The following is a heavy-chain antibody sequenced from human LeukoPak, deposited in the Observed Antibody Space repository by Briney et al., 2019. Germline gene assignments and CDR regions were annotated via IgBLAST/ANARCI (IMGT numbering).Heavy chain of an antibody. CDR2: IYSGGST. J-gene: IGHJ4*02. Sequence: GGSLRLSCAASGFTLSTYNMKWVRQAPGKGLEWVSVIYSGGSTYYADSVKGRFTISRDNSKNTLYLQMNSLRAEDTAVYYCASGGYSYGYEVDYWGQGTLVTVSS. CDR3: ASGGYSYGYEVDY. D-gene: IGHD5-18*01. V-gene: IGHV3-66*01. CDR1: GFTLSTYN.